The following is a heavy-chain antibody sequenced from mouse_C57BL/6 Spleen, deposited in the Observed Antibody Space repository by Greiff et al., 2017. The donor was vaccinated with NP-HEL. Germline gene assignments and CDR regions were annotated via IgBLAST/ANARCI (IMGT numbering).Heavy chain of an antibody. CDR1: GFSLSTSGMG. Sequence: QVTLKESGPGILQSSQTLSLTCSFSGFSLSTSGMGVSWIRQPSGKGLEWLAHIYWDDDKRYNPSLKSRLTISKDTSRNQVFLKITSVDTADTATYYCARSTIREAWFAYWGQGTLVTVSA. CDR2: IYWDDDK. D-gene: IGHD1-1*02. CDR3: ARSTIREAWFAY. J-gene: IGHJ3*01. V-gene: IGHV8-12*01.